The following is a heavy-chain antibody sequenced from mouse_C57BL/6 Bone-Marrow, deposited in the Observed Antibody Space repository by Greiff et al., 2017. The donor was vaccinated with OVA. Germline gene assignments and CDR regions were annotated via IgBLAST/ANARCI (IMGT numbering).Heavy chain of an antibody. D-gene: IGHD1-1*01. CDR2: IYPGDGDT. Sequence: QVHVKQSGAELVKPGASVKISCKASGYAFSSYWMNWVKQRPGKGLEWIGQIYPGDGDTNYNGKFKGKATLTADKSSSTAYMQLSSLTSEDSAVYFCARECYYYEDYWGQGTTLTVSS. CDR3: ARECYYYEDY. V-gene: IGHV1-80*01. CDR1: GYAFSSYW. J-gene: IGHJ2*01.